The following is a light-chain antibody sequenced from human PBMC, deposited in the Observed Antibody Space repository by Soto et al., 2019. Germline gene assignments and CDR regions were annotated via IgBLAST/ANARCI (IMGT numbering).Light chain of an antibody. Sequence: EVVLTQSPATVSVSPGEGVTISCRASQTISNDLAWYQQKPGQAPRLLIYGASTRATGVPARFSGGGSGTEFTLTISSLQSEDFAFYYCQQNNKWPPVTFGGGT. CDR3: QQNNKWPPVT. V-gene: IGKV3-15*01. CDR2: GAS. CDR1: QTISND. J-gene: IGKJ4*01.